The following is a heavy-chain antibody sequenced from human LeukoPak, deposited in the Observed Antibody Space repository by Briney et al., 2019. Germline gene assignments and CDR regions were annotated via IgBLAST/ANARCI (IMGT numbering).Heavy chain of an antibody. CDR2: IRYDESHR. J-gene: IGHJ4*02. D-gene: IGHD1-20*01. CDR1: GFTFNRYG. V-gene: IGHV3-30*02. CDR3: AKDYSTNNWNEGIGY. Sequence: GGSLRLSCAASGFTFNRYGMHWVRQAPGKGLECVAFIRYDESHRFYGDSVRGRFTISRDNSKNTLYLQMNSLRAEDTAVYYCAKDYSTNNWNEGIGYWGQGTLVTVSS.